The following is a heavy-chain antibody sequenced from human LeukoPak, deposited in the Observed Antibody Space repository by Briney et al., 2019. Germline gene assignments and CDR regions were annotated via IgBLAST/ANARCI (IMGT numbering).Heavy chain of an antibody. V-gene: IGHV1-18*01. CDR1: GYTFTSYG. CDR3: ARDAPQYCSSTSCNYYYYYMDV. Sequence: GASVKVSCKASGYTFTSYGISWVRQAPGQGLEWMGWISAYNGNTNYAQKFQGRVTMTRDTSISTAYMELSRLRSDDTAVYYRARDAPQYCSSTSCNYYYYYMDVWGKGTTVTVSS. D-gene: IGHD2-2*01. CDR2: ISAYNGNT. J-gene: IGHJ6*03.